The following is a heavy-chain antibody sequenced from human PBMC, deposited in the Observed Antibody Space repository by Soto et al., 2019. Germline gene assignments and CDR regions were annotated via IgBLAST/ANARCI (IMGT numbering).Heavy chain of an antibody. CDR3: ARHSASWQWFDY. D-gene: IGHD1-26*01. J-gene: IGHJ5*01. Sequence: QVQLQESGPGLVKPSQTLSLTCSVSGGSISSGGYYWSWIGQHPEKGLEWIGYIYYSGSTNYNPSLKSRVIISVDTSSNRFSLDLRSVTAADTAIYYCARHSASWQWFDYWGQGTLVTVSS. CDR2: IYYSGST. CDR1: GGSISSGGYY. V-gene: IGHV4-31*03.